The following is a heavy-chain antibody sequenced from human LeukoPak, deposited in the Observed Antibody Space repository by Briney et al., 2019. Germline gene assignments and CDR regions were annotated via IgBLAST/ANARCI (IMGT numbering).Heavy chain of an antibody. J-gene: IGHJ6*02. CDR3: AGEMATAVDYYYYGMDV. CDR1: GGSFSGYY. D-gene: IGHD5-24*01. CDR2: IYYSGST. Sequence: NPSETLSLTCAVYGGSFSGYYWSWIRQPPGKGLEWIGYIYYSGSTNYNPSLKSRVTISVDTSKNQFSLKLSSVTAADTAVYYCAGEMATAVDYYYYGMDVWGQGTTVTVSS. V-gene: IGHV4-59*12.